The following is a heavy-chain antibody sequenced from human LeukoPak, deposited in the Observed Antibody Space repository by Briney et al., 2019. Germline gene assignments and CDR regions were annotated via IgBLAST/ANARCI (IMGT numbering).Heavy chain of an antibody. D-gene: IGHD2-8*02. CDR2: ISSSSTYI. CDR3: ARDQIYCTGGYCYFDY. Sequence: GGSLRLSCAASGFSFSSYYVNWVRQAPGKGLEWVSCISSSSTYIYYADSVRGRFAISRDNAKNSLYLQMNSLRAEDTAVYYCARDQIYCTGGYCYFDYWGQGTLVTVSS. CDR1: GFSFSSYY. J-gene: IGHJ4*02. V-gene: IGHV3-21*01.